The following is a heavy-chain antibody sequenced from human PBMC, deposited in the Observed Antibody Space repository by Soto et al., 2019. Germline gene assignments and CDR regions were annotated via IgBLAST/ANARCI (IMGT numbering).Heavy chain of an antibody. CDR3: AKDFRYSSSSGGWFDP. D-gene: IGHD6-6*01. Sequence: GGSLRLSCAASGFTFSSYAMSWVRQAPGKGLEWVSAISGSGGSTYYADSVKGRFTISRANSKNTLYLQMNSLRDEDAAVYYCAKDFRYSSSSGGWFDPWGQGTLVTVSS. V-gene: IGHV3-23*01. CDR1: GFTFSSYA. J-gene: IGHJ5*02. CDR2: ISGSGGST.